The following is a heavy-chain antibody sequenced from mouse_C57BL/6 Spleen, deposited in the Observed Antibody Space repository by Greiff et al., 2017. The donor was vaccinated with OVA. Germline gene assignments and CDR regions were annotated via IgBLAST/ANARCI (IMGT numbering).Heavy chain of an antibody. V-gene: IGHV7-3*01. D-gene: IGHD2-3*01. CDR3: ARHDGYYVTGAMDY. CDR2: ISNKANGSTT. Sequence: EVMLVESGGGLVQPGGSLSLSCAASGFTFTDYYMSWVSQPPGKALEWLGFISNKANGSTTEYSASVKGRFTISRDNSQSILYLQMNALRAEDSATYYCARHDGYYVTGAMDYWGQGTSVTVSS. J-gene: IGHJ4*01. CDR1: GFTFTDYY.